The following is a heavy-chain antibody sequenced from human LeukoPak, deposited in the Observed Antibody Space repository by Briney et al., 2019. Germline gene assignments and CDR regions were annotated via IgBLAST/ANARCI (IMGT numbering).Heavy chain of an antibody. CDR3: ATAGYSSSFDY. J-gene: IGHJ4*02. CDR1: GYSFANYW. CDR2: IYPRDSDT. V-gene: IGHV5-51*01. D-gene: IGHD6-6*01. Sequence: GESLKISCKGSGYSFANYWIGWVRQMSGKGLEWMGIIYPRDSDTRYSRSFQGQVTTSADKSINTAYLQWGSLKASDSAMYYCATAGYSSSFDYWGQGTLVTVSS.